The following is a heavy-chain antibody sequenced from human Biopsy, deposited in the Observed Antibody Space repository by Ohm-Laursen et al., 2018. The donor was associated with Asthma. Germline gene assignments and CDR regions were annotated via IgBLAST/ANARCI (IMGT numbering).Heavy chain of an antibody. CDR3: ARTYYDFLTGQVNDAFDM. D-gene: IGHD3-9*01. CDR2: INAGNGNT. Sequence: SVYPSCKASGYTFINYAIHWVRQAPGQRLEWMGWINAGNGNTKYSQKFQGRVTISRDTSASTAYMDLSSLRSEDTAVYYCARTYYDFLTGQVNDAFDMWGQGTMVTVSS. CDR1: GYTFINYA. V-gene: IGHV1-3*01. J-gene: IGHJ3*02.